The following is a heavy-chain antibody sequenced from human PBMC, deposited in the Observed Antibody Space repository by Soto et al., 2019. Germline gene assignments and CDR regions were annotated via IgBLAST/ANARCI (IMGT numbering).Heavy chain of an antibody. Sequence: GASVKVSCKASGYTFTSYYMHWVRQAPGQGLEWMGIINPSGGSTSYAQKFQGRVTMTRDTSTSTVYMELSSLRSEDTAVYYCARDRDDFWSGYQLSGYYYYGMDVWGQGTTVTVSS. CDR2: INPSGGST. V-gene: IGHV1-46*01. D-gene: IGHD3-3*01. J-gene: IGHJ6*02. CDR1: GYTFTSYY. CDR3: ARDRDDFWSGYQLSGYYYYGMDV.